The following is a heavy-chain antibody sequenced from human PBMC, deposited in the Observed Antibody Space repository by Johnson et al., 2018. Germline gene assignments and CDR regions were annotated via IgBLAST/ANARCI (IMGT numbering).Heavy chain of an antibody. V-gene: IGHV3-74*02. CDR1: GFPFRSYF. CDR2: MDTDGSTT. CDR3: AGGLPGHAFAI. Sequence: VQLVESGGGLVQPGGSLRLSCAASGFPFRSYFMHWVRQAPGMGLVWVSRMDTDGSTTGYEDSVQGRFSISRDNAENTLYLQMNRLRAEDTSVYYWAGGLPGHAFAIWGQLTMVTFSS. J-gene: IGHJ3*02. D-gene: IGHD3/OR15-3a*01.